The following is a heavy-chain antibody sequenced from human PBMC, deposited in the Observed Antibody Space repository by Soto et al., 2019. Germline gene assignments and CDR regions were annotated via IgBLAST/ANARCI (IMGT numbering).Heavy chain of an antibody. J-gene: IGHJ4*02. CDR3: VRYCSTTLCNGVATRTFDY. CDR2: ISTSGSTV. CDR1: RFTFSTYE. D-gene: IGHD2-2*01. V-gene: IGHV3-48*03. Sequence: GSLQLSCAASRFTFSTYEMNWVRQAPGKGLEWVSYISTSGSTVYYADSVKGRFTISRDNTRNSLYLQMNSLRDEDTALYYCVRYCSTTLCNGVATRTFDYWGQGTLVTVSS.